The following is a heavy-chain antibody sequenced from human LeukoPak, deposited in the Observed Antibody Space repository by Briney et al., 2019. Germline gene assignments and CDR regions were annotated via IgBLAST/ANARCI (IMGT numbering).Heavy chain of an antibody. V-gene: IGHV4-59*08. CDR3: ARLLGWSGPINWFDP. CDR1: GGSISSDY. J-gene: IGHJ5*02. CDR2: VYYSGIT. D-gene: IGHD3-3*01. Sequence: SETLSLTCTVSGGSISSDYWSWIRQPPGKGLEWIGYVYYSGITNYNPSLKSRVTISVGTSKNRFSLKLTSVTAADTAVYYCARLLGWSGPINWFDPWGRGTLVTVSS.